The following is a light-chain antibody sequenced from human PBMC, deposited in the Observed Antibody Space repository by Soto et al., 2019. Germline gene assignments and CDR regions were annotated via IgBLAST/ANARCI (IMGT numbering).Light chain of an antibody. J-gene: IGLJ1*01. Sequence: QSALTQPRSVSGSPGQSVTISCTGTSSDVGAYVYVSWYQNQPGSAPKLIIYDVYKRPSGVPDRFSGSKSGDTASLTISGLQADDEAVYYCCSYAGTYTYVFGTGTKLTVL. V-gene: IGLV2-11*01. CDR1: SSDVGAYVY. CDR2: DVY. CDR3: CSYAGTYTYV.